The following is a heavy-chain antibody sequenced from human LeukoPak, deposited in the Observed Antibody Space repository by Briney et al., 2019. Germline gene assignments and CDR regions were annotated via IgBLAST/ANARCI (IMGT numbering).Heavy chain of an antibody. CDR1: GFTFSDAW. CDR2: IKSRTDGGTA. V-gene: IGHV3-15*01. CDR3: ATQGLLDAFDV. Sequence: PGGSLRLSCAASGFTFSDAWMIWVRQAQGKGLEWVGRIKSRTDGGTADYAAPVTGRFTFSRDDSNGTLFLQMNSLTIEDTAVYYCATQGLLDAFDVWGRGTMVIVSS. J-gene: IGHJ3*01. D-gene: IGHD3-16*01.